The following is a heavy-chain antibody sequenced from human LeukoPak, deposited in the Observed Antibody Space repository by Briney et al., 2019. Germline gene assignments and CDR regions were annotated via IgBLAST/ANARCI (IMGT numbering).Heavy chain of an antibody. J-gene: IGHJ6*03. CDR1: GFTFSGYS. D-gene: IGHD6-6*01. CDR2: MSSGSAYI. CDR3: ARARQLVGYYYMDV. Sequence: PGGSLRLSCAASGFTFSGYSMNWVRRAPGRGLEWVSYMSSGSAYIYYADSVKGRFTISRDNAKNSLYLQMNSLRAEDTAVYYCARARQLVGYYYMDVWGKGTTVTVSS. V-gene: IGHV3-21*01.